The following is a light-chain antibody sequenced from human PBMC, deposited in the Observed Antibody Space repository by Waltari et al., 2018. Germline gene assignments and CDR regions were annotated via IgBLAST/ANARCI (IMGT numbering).Light chain of an antibody. CDR3: QQSYSSPYT. CDR2: GAS. J-gene: IGKJ2*01. Sequence: DIQMTQSPSSPSASVGDRVTITCRASQSIITYLNWYQQKPGKAPNLLISGASSLHSGVPSRFSGSGSGTDFTLTISSLQPEDFAIYYCQQSYSSPYTFGQGTKVE. V-gene: IGKV1-39*01. CDR1: QSIITY.